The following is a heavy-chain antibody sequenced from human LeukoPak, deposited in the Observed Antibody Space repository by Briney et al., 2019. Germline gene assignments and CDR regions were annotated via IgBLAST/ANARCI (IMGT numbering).Heavy chain of an antibody. D-gene: IGHD3-22*01. Sequence: SETLSLTCTVSGGSISSYYWSWIRQPPGKGLEWIGFIHSNGGANYNASLNSRATISRDTSRSQVSLKLTSVTAADTAVYYCAKEKYYYDSSGYYYAPFDYWGQGTLVTVSS. V-gene: IGHV4-59*01. CDR3: AKEKYYYDSSGYYYAPFDY. J-gene: IGHJ4*02. CDR2: IHSNGGA. CDR1: GGSISSYY.